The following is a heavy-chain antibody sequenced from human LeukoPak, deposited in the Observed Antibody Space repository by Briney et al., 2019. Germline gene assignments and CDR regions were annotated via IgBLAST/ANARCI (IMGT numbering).Heavy chain of an antibody. Sequence: AASVKVSCKASGYTFTSYGISWVRQAPGQGLEWMGWISAYNGNTNYAQKLQGRVTMTTDTSTSTAYTELRSLRSDDTAVYYCARDTYYYDSSGYVDYWGQGTLVTVSS. CDR2: ISAYNGNT. CDR1: GYTFTSYG. D-gene: IGHD3-22*01. CDR3: ARDTYYYDSSGYVDY. V-gene: IGHV1-18*01. J-gene: IGHJ4*02.